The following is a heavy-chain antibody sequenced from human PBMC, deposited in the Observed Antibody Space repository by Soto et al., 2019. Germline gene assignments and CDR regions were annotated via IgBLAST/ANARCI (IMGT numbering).Heavy chain of an antibody. CDR1: GYTFTSYA. J-gene: IGHJ4*02. CDR3: ARGYCSGGSCYSDY. D-gene: IGHD2-15*01. V-gene: IGHV1-3*01. Sequence: ASVKVSCKASGYTFTSYAMHWVRQAPGQRLEWMGWINAGNGNTKYSQKFQGRVTITRDTSASTAYMELSSLRSEDTAVYYCARGYCSGGSCYSDYWGQGTLVTVSS. CDR2: INAGNGNT.